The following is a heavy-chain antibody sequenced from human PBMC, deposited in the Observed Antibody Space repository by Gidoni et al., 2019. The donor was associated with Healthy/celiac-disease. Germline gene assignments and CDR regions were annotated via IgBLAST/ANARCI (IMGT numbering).Heavy chain of an antibody. CDR3: AKDPSLIYGSGNDAFDI. CDR1: GFTCSSYA. V-gene: IGHV3-23*01. CDR2: ISGSGGST. J-gene: IGHJ3*02. Sequence: EVQLLESGGGLVQPGGSLRLSCAASGFTCSSYAMSWVRQAPGKGLEWVSAISGSGGSTYYADSVKGRFTISRDNSKNTLYLQMNSRRAEDTAVYYCAKDPSLIYGSGNDAFDIWGQGTMVTVSS. D-gene: IGHD3-10*01.